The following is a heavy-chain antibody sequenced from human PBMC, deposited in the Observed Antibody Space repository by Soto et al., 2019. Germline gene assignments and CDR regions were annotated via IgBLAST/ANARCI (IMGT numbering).Heavy chain of an antibody. V-gene: IGHV1-2*04. Sequence: ASVKVSCKASGYTFINYYIHWVRQAPGQGLEWMGWINPNGGGTNYAQKFQGWVTMTRDTSTSTAYMELSRLRSDDTAVYYCARGRGGWYNHYYYGMDVWGQGTTVTVSS. CDR3: ARGRGGWYNHYYYGMDV. D-gene: IGHD6-19*01. CDR2: INPNGGGT. J-gene: IGHJ6*02. CDR1: GYTFINYY.